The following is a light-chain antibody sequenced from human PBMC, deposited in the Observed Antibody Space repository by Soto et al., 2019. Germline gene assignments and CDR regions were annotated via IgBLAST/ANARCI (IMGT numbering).Light chain of an antibody. J-gene: IGKJ3*01. Sequence: EIVLTQSPATLSLSPGDRATLSCRASQSISTYLGWYQQKPGQAPRLLIYDASNRATGIPARFSGSGSGTAFTLTSTGLEPEDFAVYSCQQRYNWPPFTFGPGTKVDI. CDR2: DAS. V-gene: IGKV3-11*01. CDR1: QSISTY. CDR3: QQRYNWPPFT.